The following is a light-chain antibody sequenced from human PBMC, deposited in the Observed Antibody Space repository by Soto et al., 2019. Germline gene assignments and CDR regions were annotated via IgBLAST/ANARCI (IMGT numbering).Light chain of an antibody. J-gene: IGKJ5*01. Sequence: EIVMSQSPFTLSVSPGESATLSCRASQSVSSNLAWHQQEPGQAPRILMYDASTRATGIPARFSGSGSGTEFTLTISSLQSEDFAVYYCQQYHNWPITFGQGTRLEIK. CDR1: QSVSSN. CDR2: DAS. CDR3: QQYHNWPIT. V-gene: IGKV3-15*01.